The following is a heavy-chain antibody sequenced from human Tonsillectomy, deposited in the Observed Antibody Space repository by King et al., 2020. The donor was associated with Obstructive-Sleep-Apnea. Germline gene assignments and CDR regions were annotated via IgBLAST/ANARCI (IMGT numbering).Heavy chain of an antibody. D-gene: IGHD3-10*01. CDR1: GFTFMDYY. V-gene: IGHV3-11*01. Sequence: VQLVESGGGLVKPGGSLRLSCAASGFTFMDYYMSWIRQAPGKGLEWVSYISRSGNTIFYADSVPGRFTPSRDNAKNSLYLQMNSLGAEDTAVYYCARHMVRGANNYWGQGTLVTVSS. J-gene: IGHJ4*02. CDR2: ISRSGNTI. CDR3: ARHMVRGANNY.